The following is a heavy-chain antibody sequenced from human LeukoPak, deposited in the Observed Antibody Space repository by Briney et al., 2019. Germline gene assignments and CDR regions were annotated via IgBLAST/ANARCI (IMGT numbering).Heavy chain of an antibody. CDR1: GYTFTSYG. D-gene: IGHD2-15*01. J-gene: IGHJ6*02. CDR3: ARDLGLYCSGGSCYSGGEGDYYYYGMDV. V-gene: IGHV1-18*01. Sequence: ASVKVSCKASGYTFTSYGISWVRQAPAQGLEWMGWISAYNGNTNYAQKLQGRVTMTTDTSTSTAYMELRSLRSDDTAVYYCARDLGLYCSGGSCYSGGEGDYYYYGMDVWGQGTTVTVSS. CDR2: ISAYNGNT.